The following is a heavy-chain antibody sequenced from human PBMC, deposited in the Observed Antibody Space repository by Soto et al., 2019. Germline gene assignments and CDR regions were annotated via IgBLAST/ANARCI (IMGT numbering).Heavy chain of an antibody. CDR3: ARGLNAVVVVAATGLTYYFDY. V-gene: IGHV4-34*01. D-gene: IGHD2-15*01. Sequence: SETLSLTCAVYGGSFSGYYWSWIRQPPGKGLEWIGEINHSGSTNYNPSLKSRVTISVDTSKNHFSLKLSSVTAADTAVYYCARGLNAVVVVAATGLTYYFDYWGQGTLVTVSS. CDR1: GGSFSGYY. CDR2: INHSGST. J-gene: IGHJ4*02.